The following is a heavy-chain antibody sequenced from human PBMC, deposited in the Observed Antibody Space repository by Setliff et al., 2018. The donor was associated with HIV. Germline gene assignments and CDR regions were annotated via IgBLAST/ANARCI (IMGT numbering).Heavy chain of an antibody. D-gene: IGHD3-10*01. J-gene: IGHJ5*02. CDR2: FFHTGGI. CDR1: SVSVSPDSYN. Sequence: PSETLSLTCTAPSVSVSPDSYNWNWIRQTPGKGLEWIGTFFHTGGITYNPPLRSRVTMSADTAESLLSLRLILVTAADTGVYYCGRGWFDPWGQGTLVTVSS. V-gene: IGHV4-61*01. CDR3: GRGWFDP.